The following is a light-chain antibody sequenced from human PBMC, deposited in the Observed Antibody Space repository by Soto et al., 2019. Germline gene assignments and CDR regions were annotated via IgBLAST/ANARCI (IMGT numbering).Light chain of an antibody. V-gene: IGLV2-23*01. CDR1: SSDVGSYNL. CDR3: CSYAGSHTYV. CDR2: EGS. J-gene: IGLJ1*01. Sequence: QSALTQPASVSGSAGQSITISCTVTSSDVGSYNLVSWYQQHPGKAPKLMIYEGSKRPSGVSNRFSGSKSGNTASLTISGLQAEDEADYYCCSYAGSHTYVFGTGTKVTVL.